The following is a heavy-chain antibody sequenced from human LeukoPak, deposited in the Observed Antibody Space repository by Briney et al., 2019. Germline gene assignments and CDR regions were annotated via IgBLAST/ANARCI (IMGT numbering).Heavy chain of an antibody. CDR1: GFTFSTYW. CDR2: IKSDGST. J-gene: IGHJ1*01. CDR3: ARAPSEIGGYYPEYFRH. Sequence: PGGSLRLSCAASGFTFSTYWMHWVRQAPGKGLVWVSRIKSDGSTNYADSVKGRFTFSRDNANNTLSLQMNSLRREDTGVYYCARAPSEIGGYYPEYFRHWGQGTLVTVSS. V-gene: IGHV3-74*01. D-gene: IGHD3-22*01.